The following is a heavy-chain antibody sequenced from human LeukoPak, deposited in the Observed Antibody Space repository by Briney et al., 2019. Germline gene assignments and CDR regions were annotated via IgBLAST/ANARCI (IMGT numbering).Heavy chain of an antibody. D-gene: IGHD6-6*01. J-gene: IGHJ4*02. V-gene: IGHV4-30-2*01. CDR2: IYHSGST. Sequence: PSETLSLTCTVSGGSISSGGYYWSWIRQPPGKGLEWIGYIYHSGSTYYNPSLKSRVTISVDRSKNQFSLKLSSVTAADTAVYYCARGSSSPTWDYWGQGTLVTVSS. CDR3: ARGSSSPTWDY. CDR1: GGSISSGGYY.